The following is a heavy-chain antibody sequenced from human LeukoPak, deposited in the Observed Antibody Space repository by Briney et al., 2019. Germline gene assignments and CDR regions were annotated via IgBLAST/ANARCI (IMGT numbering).Heavy chain of an antibody. CDR1: GYTFTGYY. CDR3: ARDVTYYYDSSGYYLGDY. V-gene: IGHV1-2*02. D-gene: IGHD3-22*01. Sequence: ASVKVSCKASGYTFTGYYMHWVRQAPGQGLEWMGWINPNSGGTNCAQKFQGRVTMTRDTSISTAYMELSRLRSDDTAVYYCARDVTYYYDSSGYYLGDYWGQGTLVTVSS. CDR2: INPNSGGT. J-gene: IGHJ4*02.